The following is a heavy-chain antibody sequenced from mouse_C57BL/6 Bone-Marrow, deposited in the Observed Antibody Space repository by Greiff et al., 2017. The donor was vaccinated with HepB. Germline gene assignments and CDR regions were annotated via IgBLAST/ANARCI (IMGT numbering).Heavy chain of an antibody. D-gene: IGHD2-4*01. V-gene: IGHV1-26*01. J-gene: IGHJ1*03. Sequence: VQLQQSGPELVKPGASVKISCKASGYTFTDYYMNWVKQSHGKSLEWIGDINPNNGGTSYNQKFKGKATLTVDKSSSTAYMELRSLTSEDSAVYYCARVVHYEYDPWYFDVWGTGTTVTVSS. CDR1: GYTFTDYY. CDR2: INPNNGGT. CDR3: ARVVHYEYDPWYFDV.